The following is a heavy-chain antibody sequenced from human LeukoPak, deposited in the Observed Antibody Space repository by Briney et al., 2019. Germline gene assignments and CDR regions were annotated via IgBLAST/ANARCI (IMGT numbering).Heavy chain of an antibody. V-gene: IGHV3-66*02. Sequence: GGSLRLSCEASGFTVSNNYINWVRQGPGKGLEWVSIIYSGGSTYYADSVKGRSTISRDNSKNTVYFQMNSLRPEDTAVYYCARGAFKGVPAPNLNWGQGTLVTVSS. D-gene: IGHD2-2*01. CDR1: GFTVSNNY. CDR3: ARGAFKGVPAPNLN. J-gene: IGHJ4*02. CDR2: IYSGGST.